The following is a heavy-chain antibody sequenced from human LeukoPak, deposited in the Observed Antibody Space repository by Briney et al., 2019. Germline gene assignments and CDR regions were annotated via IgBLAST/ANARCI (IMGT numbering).Heavy chain of an antibody. V-gene: IGHV4-59*12. CDR3: ASLWEFVVLPSLDV. CDR2: IYNPGST. J-gene: IGHJ6*04. D-gene: IGHD2-2*01. CDR1: GGSISDNY. Sequence: PSETLSLTCSVSGGSISDNYWSWIRQPPGKGLEWIGYIYNPGSTNYNPSLRSRVTMSVDTSKNQFSLRLTSVTAADTAVYYCASLWEFVVLPSLDVWGKGTTVTVSS.